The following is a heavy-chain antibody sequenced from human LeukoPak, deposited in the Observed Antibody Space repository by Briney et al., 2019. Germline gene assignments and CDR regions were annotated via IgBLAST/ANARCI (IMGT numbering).Heavy chain of an antibody. Sequence: PGGSLRLSCAASGFTFSNYYMHWVRQAPGKGLDYVSGISRDGGGTHYGDSVKGRFTISRDNSKSTLNLQMSSLRGEDTALYYCVKDLSGRYSFDYWGQGTLVTVSS. CDR2: ISRDGGGT. V-gene: IGHV3-64D*06. CDR3: VKDLSGRYSFDY. J-gene: IGHJ4*02. CDR1: GFTFSNYY. D-gene: IGHD1-26*01.